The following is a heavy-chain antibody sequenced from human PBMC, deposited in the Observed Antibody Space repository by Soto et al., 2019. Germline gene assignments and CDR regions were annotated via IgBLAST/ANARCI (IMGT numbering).Heavy chain of an antibody. D-gene: IGHD4-17*01. CDR3: ARLTTVSYFDA. V-gene: IGHV4-59*12. CDR1: GGSIYTYY. Sequence: SETLSLTCNVSGGSIYTYYWNWIRQSPGKGLEWIGYISDGGSTNYNPSLKSRVSISVDTSKKQVSLKLNSVTAADTAVYYGARLTTVSYFDAWGLGTLVPVAS. CDR2: ISDGGST. J-gene: IGHJ4*02.